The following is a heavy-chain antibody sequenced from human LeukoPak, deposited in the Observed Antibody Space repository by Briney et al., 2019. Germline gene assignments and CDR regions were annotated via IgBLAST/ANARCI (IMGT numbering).Heavy chain of an antibody. Sequence: SETLSLTCTVSGGSISSGDYYWSWIRQPPGKGLEWIGYIYYSGSTYYNPSLKSRVTISVDTSKNQFSLKLSSVTAADTAVYYCARDHVAAAGFDYWGQGTLVTVSS. CDR1: GGSISSGDYY. CDR2: IYYSGST. V-gene: IGHV4-30-4*02. J-gene: IGHJ4*02. CDR3: ARDHVAAAGFDY. D-gene: IGHD6-13*01.